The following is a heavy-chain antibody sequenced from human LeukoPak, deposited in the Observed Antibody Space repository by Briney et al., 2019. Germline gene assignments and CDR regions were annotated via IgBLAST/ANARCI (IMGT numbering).Heavy chain of an antibody. J-gene: IGHJ3*02. V-gene: IGHV3-21*01. CDR3: ASVRDYGDYVGAFDI. CDR2: ISSSSSYI. D-gene: IGHD4-17*01. Sequence: PGGSLRLSCAASGFTFSSYSMNWVRQAPGKGLEWVSSISSSSSYIYYADSVKGRFTISRDNAKNSLYLQMNSLRAEDTAVYYCASVRDYGDYVGAFDIWGQGTMVTVSS. CDR1: GFTFSSYS.